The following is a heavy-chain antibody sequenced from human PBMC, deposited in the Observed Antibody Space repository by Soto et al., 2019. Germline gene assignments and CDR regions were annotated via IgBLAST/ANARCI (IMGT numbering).Heavy chain of an antibody. V-gene: IGHV4-39*07. CDR1: GGSISSSSYY. CDR2: IYYSGST. CDR3: ARAREDYYYDSSGYYNDY. J-gene: IGHJ4*02. D-gene: IGHD3-22*01. Sequence: SETLSLTCTVSGGSISSSSYYWGWIRQPPGKGLEWIGSIYYSGSTNYNPSLKSRVTISVDTSKNQFSLKLSSVTAADTAVYYCARAREDYYYDSSGYYNDYWGQGTLVTVSS.